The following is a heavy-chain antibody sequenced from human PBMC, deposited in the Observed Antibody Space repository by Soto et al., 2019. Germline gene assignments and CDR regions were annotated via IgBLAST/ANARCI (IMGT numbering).Heavy chain of an antibody. D-gene: IGHD2-2*01. Sequence: ASVKVSCKASGYTFTSYGISWVRQAPGQGLEWMGIINASSGSTSYAQKFQGRVTMTRDTSTSTVYMELSSLRSEDTAVYYCARDNCSSTSCYGYWGQGTLVTVSS. CDR2: INASSGST. J-gene: IGHJ4*02. CDR1: GYTFTSYG. V-gene: IGHV1-46*03. CDR3: ARDNCSSTSCYGY.